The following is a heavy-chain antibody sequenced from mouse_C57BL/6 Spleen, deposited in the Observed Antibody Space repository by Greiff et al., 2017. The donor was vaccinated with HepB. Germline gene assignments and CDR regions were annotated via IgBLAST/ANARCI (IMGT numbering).Heavy chain of an antibody. CDR3: TTWILYGSSYFDY. J-gene: IGHJ2*01. D-gene: IGHD1-1*01. CDR2: IDPEDGDT. CDR1: GFNIKDYY. V-gene: IGHV14-1*01. Sequence: EVQLQQSGAELVRPGASVKLSCTASGFNIKDYYMHWVKQRPDQGLEWIGRIDPEDGDTEYAPKFQGKATMTADTSSNTAYLQLSSLTSEDTAVYYCTTWILYGSSYFDYWGQGTTLTVSS.